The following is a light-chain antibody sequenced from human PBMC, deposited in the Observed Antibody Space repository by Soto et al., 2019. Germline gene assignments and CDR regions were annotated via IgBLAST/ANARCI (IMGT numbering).Light chain of an antibody. CDR3: QEYGTSRT. V-gene: IGKV3-15*01. CDR2: GAS. Sequence: EIVMTQSPATLSVSPGERATLSCRASQSVSSNLAWYQQKPGQAPRLLIYGASTRATDIPARFSGSGSGTDFTLTISRLEPEDFAVYYCQEYGTSRTFGQGTKVDIK. CDR1: QSVSSN. J-gene: IGKJ1*01.